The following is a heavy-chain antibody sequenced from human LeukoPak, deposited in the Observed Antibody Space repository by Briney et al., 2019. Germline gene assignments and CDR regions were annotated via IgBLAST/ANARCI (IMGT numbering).Heavy chain of an antibody. CDR2: INPNSGGT. J-gene: IGHJ5*02. CDR1: GYTFTGYY. Sequence: GASVKVSCKASGYTFTGYYMHWVRQAPGQGLEWMGWINPNSGGTNYAQKFQGRVTMTRDTSISTAYMELSSLRSEDTAVYYCARVILRGVNPNWFDPWGQGTLVTVSS. D-gene: IGHD3-10*01. V-gene: IGHV1-2*02. CDR3: ARVILRGVNPNWFDP.